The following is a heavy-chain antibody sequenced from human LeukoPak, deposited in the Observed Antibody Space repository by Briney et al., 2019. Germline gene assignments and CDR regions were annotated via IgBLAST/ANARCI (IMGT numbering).Heavy chain of an antibody. CDR2: IYTSGST. V-gene: IGHV4-4*07. Sequence: SETLSLTCTVSGGSISSYYWSWIRQPAGKGLEWIGRIYTSGSTNYNPSLKSRVTMSVDTSKNQFSLKLSSVTAADTAVYYCARDQQLPKYYYYGMDVWGQGTTVTVSS. D-gene: IGHD6-13*01. CDR3: ARDQQLPKYYYYGMDV. CDR1: GGSISSYY. J-gene: IGHJ6*02.